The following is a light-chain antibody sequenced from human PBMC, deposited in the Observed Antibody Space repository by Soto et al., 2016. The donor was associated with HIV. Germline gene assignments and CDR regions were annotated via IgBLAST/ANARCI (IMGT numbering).Light chain of an antibody. V-gene: IGKV2-28*01. CDR2: LGS. CDR1: QSLVHSNGYTY. Sequence: DIVMTQSPLSLPVTPGEPASISCRSSQSLVHSNGYTYLDWYLQKPGQSPQLLIYLGSNRASGVPDRFGGSASGTEFTLKITTVEAEDVGVYYCMQTLLFWTFGQGTNGGNQT. CDR3: MQTLLFWT. J-gene: IGKJ1*01.